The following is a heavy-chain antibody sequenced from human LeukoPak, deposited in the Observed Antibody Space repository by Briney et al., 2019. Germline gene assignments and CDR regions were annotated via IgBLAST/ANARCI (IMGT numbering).Heavy chain of an antibody. J-gene: IGHJ4*02. D-gene: IGHD5-18*01. V-gene: IGHV3-7*05. CDR1: GFTVSNNY. Sequence: GGSLRLSCAASGFTVSNNYMSWVRQAPGKGLEWVANINQDGREKHYGDPVRGRFTISRDNAKNSLYLQMNSLRAEDTAVYYCARVFQSQSLGGYSYDRTFDYWGQGTLVTVSS. CDR3: ARVFQSQSLGGYSYDRTFDY. CDR2: INQDGREK.